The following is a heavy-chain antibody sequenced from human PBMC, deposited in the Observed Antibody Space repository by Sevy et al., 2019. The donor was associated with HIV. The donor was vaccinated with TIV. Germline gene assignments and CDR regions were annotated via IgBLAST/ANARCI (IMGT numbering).Heavy chain of an antibody. D-gene: IGHD3-22*01. Sequence: SETLSLTCTVSGGSISSSNYYWGWIRQSPGKGLEWIGSIFYTGTTHYNPSLKSRVTISVDTSKNQFSLKLSSVTAADTAVYYCARPYRTDPFYYSGSGGYYYPSYFDSWGQGTLVTVSS. CDR1: GGSISSSNYY. CDR3: ARPYRTDPFYYSGSGGYYYPSYFDS. J-gene: IGHJ4*02. CDR2: IFYTGTT. V-gene: IGHV4-39*01.